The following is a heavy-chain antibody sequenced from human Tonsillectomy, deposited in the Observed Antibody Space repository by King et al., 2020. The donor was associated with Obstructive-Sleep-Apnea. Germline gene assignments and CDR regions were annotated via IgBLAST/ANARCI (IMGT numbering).Heavy chain of an antibody. Sequence: QVQLQQWGAGLLKPSETLSLTCAVYVGSFSGYYWSWIRQPPGKGLEWIGEINHSGSTNYNPPLKSRVTISVDTSKNQFSLKLSSVTAADTAVYYCARDYYDSSGFDYWGQGTLVTVSS. CDR3: ARDYYDSSGFDY. J-gene: IGHJ4*02. V-gene: IGHV4-34*01. D-gene: IGHD3-22*01. CDR1: VGSFSGYY. CDR2: INHSGST.